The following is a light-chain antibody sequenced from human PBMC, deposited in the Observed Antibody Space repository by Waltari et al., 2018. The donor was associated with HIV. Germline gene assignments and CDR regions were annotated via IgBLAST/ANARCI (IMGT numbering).Light chain of an antibody. CDR1: QTLRDDH. V-gene: IGKV3-20*01. J-gene: IGKJ1*01. CDR3: QHYRGVPPGT. Sequence: ELTQSPATLSLSLGDRATLSCRAIQTLRDDHIAWYRQYPGQTPRLLIYLISNRATGIPDRVSGNGSGTDFTLTISRLEPEDFALYFCQHYRGVPPGTFGQGTRVDIK. CDR2: LIS.